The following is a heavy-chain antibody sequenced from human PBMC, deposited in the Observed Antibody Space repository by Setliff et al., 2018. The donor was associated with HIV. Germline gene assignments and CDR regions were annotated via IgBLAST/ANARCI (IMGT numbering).Heavy chain of an antibody. CDR3: ARRAYHFAAFDN. J-gene: IGHJ4*02. Sequence: AGGSLRLSCAASGFIFSSYAMHWVRQAPGKGLEWVACVRYDESNKYYAESVKDRFTISRDNSKNMVYLQMNSLRADDTAVYYCARRAYHFAAFDNWGQGTLVTVSS. CDR1: GFIFSSYA. V-gene: IGHV3-30*02. CDR2: VRYDESNK.